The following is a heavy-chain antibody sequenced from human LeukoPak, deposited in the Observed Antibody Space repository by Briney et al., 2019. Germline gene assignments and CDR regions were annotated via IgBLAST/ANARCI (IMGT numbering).Heavy chain of an antibody. CDR3: AAFNWNDVALGY. J-gene: IGHJ4*02. D-gene: IGHD1-1*01. V-gene: IGHV4-61*02. CDR1: GGSISSGSYY. Sequence: SQTLSLTCTVSGGSISSGSYYWSWIRQPAGKGLEWIGRICTSGSTNYNPSLKSRVTISVDTSKNQFSLKLSSVTAADTAVYYCAAFNWNDVALGYWGQGTLVTVSS. CDR2: ICTSGST.